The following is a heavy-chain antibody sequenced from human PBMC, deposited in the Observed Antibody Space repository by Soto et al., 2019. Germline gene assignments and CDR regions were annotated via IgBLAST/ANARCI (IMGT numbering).Heavy chain of an antibody. CDR1: GFTFSSYG. J-gene: IGHJ4*02. D-gene: IGHD5-12*01. V-gene: IGHV3-30*18. Sequence: QVQLVESGGGVVQPGRSLRLSCAASGFTFSSYGMHWVRQAPGKGLEWVAVISYDGRNKYYADSVKGRFTISRDNSKNTLYLQMNSLRAEDTAVYYCAKGKEWLRSFDYWGQGTLVTVSS. CDR3: AKGKEWLRSFDY. CDR2: ISYDGRNK.